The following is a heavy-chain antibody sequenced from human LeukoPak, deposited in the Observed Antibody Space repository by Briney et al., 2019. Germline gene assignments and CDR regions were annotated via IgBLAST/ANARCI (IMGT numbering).Heavy chain of an antibody. D-gene: IGHD5-18*01. V-gene: IGHV3-30*18. CDR1: GFTFSTYG. CDR3: AKNSPFDY. J-gene: IGHJ4*02. Sequence: GGSLRLSCAASGFTFSTYGMHWVRQAPGKGLEWVAVISYDGSNKYYADSVKGRFTISRDNSKNTLYLQMNSLRAEDTAVYYCAKNSPFDYWGQGTLVTVSS. CDR2: ISYDGSNK.